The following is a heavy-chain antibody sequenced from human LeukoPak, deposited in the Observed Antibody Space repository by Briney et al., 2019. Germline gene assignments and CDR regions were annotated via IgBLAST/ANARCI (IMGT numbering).Heavy chain of an antibody. Sequence: PGGSLRLSCAASGFTFSNYGMHWVRQAPGKGLEWVAVIWNNGGKEYYADSVKGRFTISRDNSKNTLYLQMDSLRAEDTAVYYCARAIYSGGWYGGDYWGQGALVTVSS. CDR2: IWNNGGKE. D-gene: IGHD6-19*01. J-gene: IGHJ4*02. V-gene: IGHV3-33*01. CDR3: ARAIYSGGWYGGDY. CDR1: GFTFSNYG.